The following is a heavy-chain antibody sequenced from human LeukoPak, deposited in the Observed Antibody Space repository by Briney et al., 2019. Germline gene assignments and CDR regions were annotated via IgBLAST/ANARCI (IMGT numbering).Heavy chain of an antibody. D-gene: IGHD4-17*01. V-gene: IGHV3-30*10. Sequence: GGSLRLSCAASGFNFSSYAMHWVRQAPGKGLEWVAVISDGGDDKFYTDSVKGRFSISRDNSKNTLYLQMNSLRAEDTAAYHCASDLDYGDIDDSFDVWGQGTMVTVSS. CDR3: ASDLDYGDIDDSFDV. J-gene: IGHJ3*01. CDR1: GFNFSSYA. CDR2: ISDGGDDK.